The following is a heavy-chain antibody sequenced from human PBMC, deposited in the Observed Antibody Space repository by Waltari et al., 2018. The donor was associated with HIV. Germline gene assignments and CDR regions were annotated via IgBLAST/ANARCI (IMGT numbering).Heavy chain of an antibody. CDR1: GGSIRSGGYY. CDR2: ISYIGST. V-gene: IGHV4-31*03. CDR3: ARGTTYAVGWFDP. Sequence: QEQLQESGPGLVKPSQTLSLTCTVSGGSIRSGGYYWSWIRQLPGKGLEWIGYISYIGSTFDNPSLRSRVTMSVDTSKNQFSLKLTSVTAADTAVYYCARGTTYAVGWFDPWGQGTQVTVSS. D-gene: IGHD1-26*01. J-gene: IGHJ5*02.